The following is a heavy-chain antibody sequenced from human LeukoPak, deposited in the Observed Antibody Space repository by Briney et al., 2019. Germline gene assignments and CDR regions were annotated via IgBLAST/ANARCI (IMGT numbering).Heavy chain of an antibody. CDR3: ARLIGDYQYLTYYYYYGMDV. J-gene: IGHJ6*02. CDR1: GGTITSYG. D-gene: IGHD4-17*01. CDR2: ISAYNGNT. V-gene: IGHV1-18*01. Sequence: ASVKVSCKASGGTITSYGISWVRQAPGQGLEWMGWISAYNGNTNYAQKLQGRVTMTTDTSTSTAYMELRSLRSDDTAVYYCARLIGDYQYLTYYYYYGMDVWGQGTTVTVSS.